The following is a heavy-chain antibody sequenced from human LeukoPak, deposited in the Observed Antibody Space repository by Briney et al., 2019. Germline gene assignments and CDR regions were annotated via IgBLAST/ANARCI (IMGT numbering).Heavy chain of an antibody. J-gene: IGHJ4*02. V-gene: IGHV4-34*01. CDR2: INHSGST. Sequence: PSETLSLTCAVYGGSFSGYYWSWIRQPPGKGLEWIGEINHSGSTNYNPSLKSRVTISVDTSKNQFSLKLSSMTAADTAVYYCARGVPAAMGDDYWGQGTLVTVSS. D-gene: IGHD2-2*01. CDR3: ARGVPAAMGDDY. CDR1: GGSFSGYY.